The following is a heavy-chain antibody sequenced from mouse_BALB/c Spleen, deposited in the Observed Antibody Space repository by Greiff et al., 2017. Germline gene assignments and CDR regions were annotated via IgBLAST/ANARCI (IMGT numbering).Heavy chain of an antibody. CDR1: GYTFTSYW. J-gene: IGHJ2*01. CDR3: ARGPLDRYDALDY. Sequence: VQLVESGAELAKPGASVKMSCKASGYTFTSYWMHWVKQRPGQGLEWIGYINPSTGYTEYNQKFKDKATLTADKSSSTAYMQLSSLTSEDSAVYYCARGPLDRYDALDYWGQGTTLTVSS. D-gene: IGHD2-14*01. V-gene: IGHV1-7*01. CDR2: INPSTGYT.